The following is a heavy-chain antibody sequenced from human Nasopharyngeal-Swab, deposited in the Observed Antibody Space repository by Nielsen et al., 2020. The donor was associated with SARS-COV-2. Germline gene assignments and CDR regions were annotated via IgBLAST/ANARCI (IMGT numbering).Heavy chain of an antibody. CDR3: ARARQNFVVVSAFDY. D-gene: IGHD2-21*02. Sequence: WIRQPPGKGLEWIGEIYHSGSTNYNPSLKSRVTISVDTSKNQFSLKLSSVTAADTAVYYCARARQNFVVVSAFDYWGQGTLVTVSS. J-gene: IGHJ4*02. CDR2: IYHSGST. V-gene: IGHV4-34*09.